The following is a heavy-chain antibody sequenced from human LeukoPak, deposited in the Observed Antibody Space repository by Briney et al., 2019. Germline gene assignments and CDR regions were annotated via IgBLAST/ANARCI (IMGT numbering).Heavy chain of an antibody. CDR3: ATSNDAKIAPFDH. V-gene: IGHV4-4*09. CDR2: VNTKGET. D-gene: IGHD2-8*01. CDR1: GVSMSAFQ. Sequence: SETLSLTCTVSGVSMSAFQWSWVRQSPEKGLEWIGCVNTKGETNYNPSLKSRDITSVDTSKSQFSLRLTSVTAADTAVYYCATSNDAKIAPFDHWGQGALVTVSS. J-gene: IGHJ4*02.